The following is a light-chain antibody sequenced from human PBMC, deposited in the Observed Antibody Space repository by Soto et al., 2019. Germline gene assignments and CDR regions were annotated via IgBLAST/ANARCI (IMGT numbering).Light chain of an antibody. CDR2: GNS. V-gene: IGLV1-40*01. J-gene: IGLJ3*02. CDR3: QSYDSSLRGV. CDR1: SSNIGAGYD. Sequence: QSVLTQPPSGSGAPGQRGTISCTGSSSNIGAGYDVHWYQQLPGTAPKLLIYGNSNRPSGVPDRFSGSKSGTSASLAITGLQAEDEADYYCQSYDSSLRGVFGGGTQLTVL.